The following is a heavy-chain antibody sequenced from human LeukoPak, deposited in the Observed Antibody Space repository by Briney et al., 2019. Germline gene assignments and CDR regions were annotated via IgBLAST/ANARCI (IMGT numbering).Heavy chain of an antibody. J-gene: IGHJ4*02. CDR2: ISGSGHST. Sequence: GGSLRLSCAASGFTFSSYAISWVRQAPGQGLEWVSTISGSGHSTSYADSVKGRFTISRDDSRNTLYLQMNSLRAEDTAMYYCARGLPPVMKYYFDYWGQGTLVTVSS. CDR3: ARGLPPVMKYYFDY. CDR1: GFTFSSYA. V-gene: IGHV3-23*01. D-gene: IGHD4-11*01.